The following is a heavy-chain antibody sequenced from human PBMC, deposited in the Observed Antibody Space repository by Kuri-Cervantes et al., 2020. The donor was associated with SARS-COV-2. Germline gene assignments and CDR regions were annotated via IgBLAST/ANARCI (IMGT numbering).Heavy chain of an antibody. D-gene: IGHD3-22*01. CDR1: GWTFSNYA. J-gene: IGHJ4*02. V-gene: IGHV1-69*13. Sequence: SVPVTCQDSGWTFSNYAISWVRQAPGQGLEWMGGIIPIFGTADYAQKFQGRVTITADESTSTAYMELSSLRSEDTAVYYCARGWESITMIVVVIQPLDYWGQGTLVTVSS. CDR2: IIPIFGTA. CDR3: ARGWESITMIVVVIQPLDY.